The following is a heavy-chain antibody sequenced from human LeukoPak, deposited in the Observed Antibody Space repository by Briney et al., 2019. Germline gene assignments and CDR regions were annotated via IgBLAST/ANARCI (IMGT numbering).Heavy chain of an antibody. CDR3: ASLASYDILTGYYNVLFGHPYDY. V-gene: IGHV1-2*02. CDR2: INPNSGGT. CDR1: GYTFTGYY. D-gene: IGHD3-9*01. J-gene: IGHJ4*02. Sequence: ASVKVSCKASGYTFTGYYMHWVRQAPGQGLEWMGWINPNSGGTNYAQKFQGRVTMTRDTSISTAYMELSRLRSDDTAVYYCASLASYDILTGYYNVLFGHPYDYWGQGTLVTVSS.